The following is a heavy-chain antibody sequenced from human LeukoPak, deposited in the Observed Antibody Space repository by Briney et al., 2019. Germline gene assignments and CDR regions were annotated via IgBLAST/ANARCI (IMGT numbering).Heavy chain of an antibody. J-gene: IGHJ3*02. CDR1: GFTFDDYG. V-gene: IGHV3-20*01. CDR2: INWNGGST. CDR3: AREKHLVRAFDI. Sequence: SGGSLRLSCAASGFTFDDYGMSWVRQAPGKGLEWVSGINWNGGSTGYADSVKGRFTISRDNAKNSLHLQMNSLRAEDTALYHCAREKHLVRAFDIWGQGTMVTVSS. D-gene: IGHD6-6*01.